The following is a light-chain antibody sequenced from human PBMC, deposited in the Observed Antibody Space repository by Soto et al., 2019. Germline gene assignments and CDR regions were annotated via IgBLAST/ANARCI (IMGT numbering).Light chain of an antibody. V-gene: IGKV3D-15*01. CDR2: DAS. J-gene: IGKJ1*01. Sequence: EIVMTQSPATLSVSPGDRATLSCRASQSVDNDLAWYQQKPGQPPRLLIYDASTRATGIPARFSGSQSGTEFTLTISSLEPEDFAVYYCQQRNNWQSFGQGTKV. CDR3: QQRNNWQS. CDR1: QSVDND.